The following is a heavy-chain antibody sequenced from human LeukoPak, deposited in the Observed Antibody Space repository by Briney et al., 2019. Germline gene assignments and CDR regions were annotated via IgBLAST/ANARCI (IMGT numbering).Heavy chain of an antibody. V-gene: IGHV1-18*01. J-gene: IGHJ4*02. Sequence: GASVKVSCKASGYTFMSYGISWVRQAPGQGLEWMGWISGYDGNTNYAQKLQSRVAMTRDTSTNTAYMDLRSLRSDDTAVYYCARDDGYSYRKGVDRFDYWGQGTLVTVSS. CDR2: ISGYDGNT. D-gene: IGHD5-18*01. CDR3: ARDDGYSYRKGVDRFDY. CDR1: GYTFMSYG.